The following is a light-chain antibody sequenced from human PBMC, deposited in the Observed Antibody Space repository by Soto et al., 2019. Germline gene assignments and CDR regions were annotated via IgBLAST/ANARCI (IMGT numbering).Light chain of an antibody. J-gene: IGKJ4*01. V-gene: IGKV3-15*01. CDR1: QSVSSN. CDR2: NAS. Sequence: EIVMTQSPATLSVTPGERATLSCRASQSVSSNLAWYQQKPGQAPRLLMFNASTRATGIPARFSGSGSGTEFTLTITSLQSEDSAVYYCQQFNYWPPLTFGGGTKVEIK. CDR3: QQFNYWPPLT.